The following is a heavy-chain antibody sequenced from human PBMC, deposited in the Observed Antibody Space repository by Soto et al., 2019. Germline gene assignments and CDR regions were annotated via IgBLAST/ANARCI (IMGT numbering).Heavy chain of an antibody. J-gene: IGHJ4*02. V-gene: IGHV4-61*01. D-gene: IGHD5-18*01. Sequence: SETLSLTCTVSGGSVSSGSYYWSWLRQPPVKGLEWIGYIYNSGSTNYNPSLKSRVTISVDTSKNQFSLTLSSVTAADTAVYYCARGPAMVDYWGQGTLVTVSS. CDR2: IYNSGST. CDR1: GGSVSSGSYY. CDR3: ARGPAMVDY.